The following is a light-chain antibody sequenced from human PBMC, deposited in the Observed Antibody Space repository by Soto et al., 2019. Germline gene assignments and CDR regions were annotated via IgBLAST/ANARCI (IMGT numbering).Light chain of an antibody. J-gene: IGKJ1*01. CDR2: LGS. V-gene: IGKV2-28*01. CDR1: QSLLHSNGYNY. Sequence: DIVMTQSPLSLPVTPGEPASITCRASQSLLHSNGYNYLDWYLQKPGQSPQLLIYLGSNRASGVPERFSGSGSGTDFTLKISRVEAEDVGVYYCMQPLQSWTFGQGTKVDI. CDR3: MQPLQSWT.